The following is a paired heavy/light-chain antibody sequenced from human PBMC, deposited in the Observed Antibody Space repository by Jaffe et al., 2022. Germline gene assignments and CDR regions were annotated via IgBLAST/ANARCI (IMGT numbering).Light chain of an antibody. V-gene: IGKV1-39*01. CDR3: QQSYSTTWT. Sequence: DIQMTQSPSSLSASVGDRVTITCRASQSISSYLNWYQQKPGKAPKLLIYAASSLQSGVPSRFSGSGSGTDFTLTISSLQPEDFATYYCQQSYSTTWTFGQGTKVEIK. CDR2: AAS. CDR1: QSISSY. J-gene: IGKJ1*01.
Heavy chain of an antibody. CDR3: AKDILVGDGDYGSGFDY. Sequence: EVQLVESGGVVVQPGGSLRLSCAASGFTFDDYAMHWVRQAPGKGLEWVSLISWDGGSTYYADSVKGRFTISRDNSKNSLYLQMNSLRAEDTALYYCAKDILVGDGDYGSGFDYWGQGTLVTVSS. V-gene: IGHV3-43D*04. D-gene: IGHD4-17*01. J-gene: IGHJ4*02. CDR2: ISWDGGST. CDR1: GFTFDDYA.